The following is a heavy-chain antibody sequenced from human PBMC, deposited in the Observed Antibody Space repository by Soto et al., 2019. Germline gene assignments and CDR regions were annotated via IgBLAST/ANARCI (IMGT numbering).Heavy chain of an antibody. J-gene: IGHJ1*01. D-gene: IGHD6-6*01. CDR1: GGSISSGGYY. Sequence: QVQLQESGPGLVKPSQTLSLTCTVSGGSISSGGYYWSWIRQHPGKGLEWIGYIYYSGSTYYNPSLKSXATXSXGTSKNQFSLKLSSVTAADTAVYYCARVPSHEYSQHWGQGTLVTVSS. CDR3: ARVPSHEYSQH. V-gene: IGHV4-31*03. CDR2: IYYSGST.